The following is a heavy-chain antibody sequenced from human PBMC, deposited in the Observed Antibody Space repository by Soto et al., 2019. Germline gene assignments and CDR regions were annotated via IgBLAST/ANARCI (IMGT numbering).Heavy chain of an antibody. Sequence: QVQLEQSGSEVKKSGSSVKVSCKASGYSFSSHAITWVRQAPGQGLEWMGGIIPVFGTPSYAQKFQGRVTNSGDKFADKPYLEFMRLGYEDTADYFCGGGGALSTSWYWGDGLDSWGQGTQVTVSS. J-gene: IGHJ4*02. V-gene: IGHV1-69*06. CDR1: GYSFSSHA. CDR2: IIPVFGTP. D-gene: IGHD6-13*01. CDR3: GGGGALSTSWYWGDGLDS.